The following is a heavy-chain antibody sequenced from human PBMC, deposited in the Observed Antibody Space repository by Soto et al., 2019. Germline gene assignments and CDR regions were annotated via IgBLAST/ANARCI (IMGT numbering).Heavy chain of an antibody. V-gene: IGHV4-59*01. CDR1: GGAMSSYY. D-gene: IGHD5-18*01. Sequence: SLTCTVSGGAMSSYYWSWIRPPPGKGLEWIGYIYYSGSTNYNPSHKSRVTISVDTSKNQFSLKLSSVTAADTAVYYCASSGYSYGNDAFDIWGQGTMVTVSS. CDR3: ASSGYSYGNDAFDI. J-gene: IGHJ3*02. CDR2: IYYSGST.